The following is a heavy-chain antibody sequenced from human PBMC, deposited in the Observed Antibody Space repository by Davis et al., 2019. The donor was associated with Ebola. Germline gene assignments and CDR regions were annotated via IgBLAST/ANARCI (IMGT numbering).Heavy chain of an antibody. J-gene: IGHJ4*02. CDR3: ARAHYGDRIDY. Sequence: SETLSLTCTVAGGSISSYYWSWIRQPPGKGLDWIGYIYYSGSTNYNPSLKSRVTISVDTSKNQFSLKLSSVTAADTAVYYCARAHYGDRIDYWGQGTLVTVSS. D-gene: IGHD4-17*01. CDR2: IYYSGST. V-gene: IGHV4-59*01. CDR1: GGSISSYY.